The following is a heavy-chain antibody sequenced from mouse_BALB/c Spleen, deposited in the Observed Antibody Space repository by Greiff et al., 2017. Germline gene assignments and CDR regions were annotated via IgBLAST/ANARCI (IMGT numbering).Heavy chain of an antibody. Sequence: QVQLQQPGAELVKPGASVKLSCKASGYTFTSYWMHWVKQRPGQGLEWIGEINPSNGRTNYNEKFKSKATLTVDKSSSTAYMQLSSLTSEDSAVYYCARGHYYGFYAMDYWGQGTSVTVSS. V-gene: IGHV1S81*02. J-gene: IGHJ4*01. CDR2: INPSNGRT. CDR3: ARGHYYGFYAMDY. CDR1: GYTFTSYW. D-gene: IGHD1-1*01.